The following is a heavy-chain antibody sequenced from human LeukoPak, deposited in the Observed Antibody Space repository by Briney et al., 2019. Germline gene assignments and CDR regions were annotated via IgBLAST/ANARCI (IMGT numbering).Heavy chain of an antibody. Sequence: SQTLSLTCTVSGGSISSYFWSWIRQPPGKGLEWIGYIYYSGSINYNPSLKSRVTISVDTSKNQFSLKLSSVTAADTAVYYCARRLSENRGVGYFDYWGQGALATVSS. CDR2: IYYSGSI. V-gene: IGHV4-59*01. D-gene: IGHD3-16*02. CDR3: ARRLSENRGVGYFDY. CDR1: GGSISSYF. J-gene: IGHJ4*02.